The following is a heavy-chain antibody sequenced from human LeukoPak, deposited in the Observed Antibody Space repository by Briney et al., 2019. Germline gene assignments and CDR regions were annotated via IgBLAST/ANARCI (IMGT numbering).Heavy chain of an antibody. CDR2: MWYDGSNK. Sequence: GRSLRLSCAASGFTFSSYGMHWVRQAPGKGLEWVAVMWYDGSNKYYADSVKGRFTISRDNSKNTLYLQMNSLRAEDTAVYYCASCDFWSGLYGMDVWGQGTTVTVSS. CDR1: GFTFSSYG. J-gene: IGHJ6*02. D-gene: IGHD3-3*01. V-gene: IGHV3-33*01. CDR3: ASCDFWSGLYGMDV.